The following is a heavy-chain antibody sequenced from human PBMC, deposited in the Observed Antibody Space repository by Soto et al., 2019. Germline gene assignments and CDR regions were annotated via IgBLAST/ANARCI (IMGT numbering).Heavy chain of an antibody. CDR2: INPNSGGT. J-gene: IGHJ6*02. D-gene: IGHD3-3*01. CDR1: GYTFTGYY. CDR3: ARGAITIFGVGPDYYYYGMDV. Sequence: ASVKVSCEASGYTFTGYYIHWVRQAPGQGLEWMGWINPNSGGTNYAQKFQGRVTMTRDTSISTAYMELSRLRSDDTAVYYCARGAITIFGVGPDYYYYGMDVWGQGTTVTVSS. V-gene: IGHV1-2*02.